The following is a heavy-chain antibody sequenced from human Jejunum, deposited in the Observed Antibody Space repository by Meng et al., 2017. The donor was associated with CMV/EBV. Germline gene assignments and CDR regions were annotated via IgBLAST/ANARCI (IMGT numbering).Heavy chain of an antibody. CDR1: GFSLSSYS. Sequence: LSCAPSGFSLSSYSMSWVRQAPGKGLEWVSTITGSATYIYYADSVKGRFTISRDNVKDSVYLQMNSLRADDTAVYYCARTRSGHVYWGQGTLVTVSS. CDR2: ITGSATYI. J-gene: IGHJ4*02. V-gene: IGHV3-21*01. CDR3: ARTRSGHVY.